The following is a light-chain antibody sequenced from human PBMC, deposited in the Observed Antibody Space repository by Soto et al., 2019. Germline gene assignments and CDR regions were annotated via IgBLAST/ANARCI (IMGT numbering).Light chain of an antibody. CDR3: MQGSHWPPWT. CDR2: KVS. J-gene: IGKJ1*01. V-gene: IGKV2-30*02. Sequence: DVVMNQSPLSLPVTLGQPASISCRSSQSLLHSDGNTYLNWFQQRPGQSPRRLIYKVSNRDSGVPDRFSGSGSGPDFTLTISRVEAEDVGIYYCMQGSHWPPWTFGQGTKGEIK. CDR1: QSLLHSDGNTY.